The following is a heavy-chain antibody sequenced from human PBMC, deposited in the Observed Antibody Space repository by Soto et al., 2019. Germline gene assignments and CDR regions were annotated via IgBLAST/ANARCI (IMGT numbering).Heavy chain of an antibody. D-gene: IGHD2-15*01. CDR2: IYHSDST. V-gene: IGHV4-4*02. CDR1: GGSISSSNW. CDR3: ARGGPQGYCSSGSCQRWFDP. J-gene: IGHJ5*02. Sequence: KTSETLSLTCAVSGGSISSSNWWSWVRQPPGKGLEWIGEIYHSDSTNYNPSLKSRVTISVDKSKKQFFLKLNSVTAADTAVYYCARGGPQGYCSSGSCQRWFDPWGQGTQVTVSS.